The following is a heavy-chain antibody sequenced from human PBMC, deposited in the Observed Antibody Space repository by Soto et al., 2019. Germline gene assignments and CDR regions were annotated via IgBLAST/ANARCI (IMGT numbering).Heavy chain of an antibody. CDR2: IFHDGTA. CDR3: ARLVYDTRLDYLYFDF. V-gene: IGHV4-4*02. J-gene: IGHJ4*02. Sequence: SETLSLTCTVSGVSISSGNWWTWVRQSPRKGLEYIGEIFHDGTANYFPSFERRVAMSVDKSKNQFSLKLTSVAAADAAIYYCARLVYDTRLDYLYFDFWGQGAQVTVSS. CDR1: GVSISSGNW. D-gene: IGHD3-16*01.